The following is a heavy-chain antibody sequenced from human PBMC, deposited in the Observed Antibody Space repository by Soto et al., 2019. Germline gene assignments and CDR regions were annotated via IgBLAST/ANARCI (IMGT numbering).Heavy chain of an antibody. V-gene: IGHV2-5*02. D-gene: IGHD2-15*01. J-gene: IGHJ5*02. Sequence: QITLRESGPTLVQPTQTLTLTCTLSGVSLSTSGEGVGWIRQPPGKALEWLALIYWDDDKRFSPSLKSRLAITRDISKNQVVMTMTDMAPVDTAIYYCAHRQRTVVVGAPFYLWGQGSQVTVSS. CDR1: GVSLSTSGEG. CDR3: AHRQRTVVVGAPFYL. CDR2: IYWDDDK.